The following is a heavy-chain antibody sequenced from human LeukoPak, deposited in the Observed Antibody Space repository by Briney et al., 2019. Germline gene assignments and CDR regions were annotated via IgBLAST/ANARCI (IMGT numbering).Heavy chain of an antibody. V-gene: IGHV3-49*04. CDR3: TREFITIFGVVIIQGDY. Sequence: GGSLRLSCTASGLTFGDYAMSWVRQAPGKGLEWVGFIRSKAYGGTTEYAASVKGRFTISRDDSKSIAYLQMNSLKTEDTAVYYCTREFITIFGVVIIQGDYWGQGTLVTVSS. J-gene: IGHJ4*02. CDR1: GLTFGDYA. CDR2: IRSKAYGGTT. D-gene: IGHD3-3*01.